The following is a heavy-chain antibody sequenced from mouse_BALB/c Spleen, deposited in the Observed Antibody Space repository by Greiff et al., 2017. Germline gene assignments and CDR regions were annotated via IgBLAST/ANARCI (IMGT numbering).Heavy chain of an antibody. CDR1: GFSLTDYG. Sequence: QVQLQQSGPGLVAPSQSLSITCTVSGFSLTDYGVSWIRQPPGKGLEWLGVIWGGGSTYYTSALKSRLSISKDNSKSQVFLKMNSLQTDDTAMYYCAKHGGITAVVDGFAYWGQGTLVTVSA. CDR2: IWGGGST. V-gene: IGHV2-6-5*01. J-gene: IGHJ3*01. D-gene: IGHD1-1*01. CDR3: AKHGGITAVVDGFAY.